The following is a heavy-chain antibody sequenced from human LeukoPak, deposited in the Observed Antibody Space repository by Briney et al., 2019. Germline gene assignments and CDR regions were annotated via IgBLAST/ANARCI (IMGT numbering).Heavy chain of an antibody. CDR1: CVSINSYY. CDR2: IYYSEST. Sequence: SETLSLTCTVSCVSINSYYWSWIRQPPGKGLEWRGYIYYSESTNYNPSLKSRVTISVATSKNQFSLKLSSVTAADTAVYYCARAPSAAGLNWFDPWGQGTLVTVSS. V-gene: IGHV4-59*01. D-gene: IGHD6-13*01. J-gene: IGHJ5*02. CDR3: ARAPSAAGLNWFDP.